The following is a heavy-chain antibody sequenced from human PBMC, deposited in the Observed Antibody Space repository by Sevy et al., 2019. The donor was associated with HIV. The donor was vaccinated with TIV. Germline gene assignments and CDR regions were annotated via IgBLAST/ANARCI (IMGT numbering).Heavy chain of an antibody. CDR1: GYSFRGFY. CDR2: LNPNSGGT. D-gene: IGHD5-18*01. CDR3: EVTADVWGV. J-gene: IGHJ6*04. V-gene: IGHV1-2*06. Sequence: ASVKVSCKASGYSFRGFYLHWVRQAPGQGLEWVGRLNPNSGGTNFAQKFQGRVSMTLDTSINTAYMELFRLTSDDTAVYYCEVTADVWGVWGKGTAVTVSS.